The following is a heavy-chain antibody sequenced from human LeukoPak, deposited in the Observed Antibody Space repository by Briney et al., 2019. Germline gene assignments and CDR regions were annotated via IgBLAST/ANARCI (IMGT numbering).Heavy chain of an antibody. CDR2: ISSNSRTI. CDR1: EFTFSNYG. CDR3: ARGGEKRPDY. Sequence: GSLRLSCAASEFTFSNYGMNWVRQAPGEGLEWVSYISSNSRTINYADSVRGRFTISRDNAKNSLYLQMNSLRDEDTAMYYCARGGEKRPDYWGQGTLVTVSS. V-gene: IGHV3-48*02. J-gene: IGHJ4*02.